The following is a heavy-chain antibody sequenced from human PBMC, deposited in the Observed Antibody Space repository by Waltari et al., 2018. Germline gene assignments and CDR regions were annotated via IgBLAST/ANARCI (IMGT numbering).Heavy chain of an antibody. Sequence: QVQLVQSGAEVKKPGASVKVSCKASGYTFTSYDINWVRQATGQGLEWRGWRKPNSGNTGYAQKFQGRVNITRNTSISTAYMELSSLRSEDTAVYYCARKRADYYYYYMDVWGKGTTVTVSS. CDR2: RKPNSGNT. V-gene: IGHV1-8*03. CDR3: ARKRADYYYYYMDV. J-gene: IGHJ6*03. CDR1: GYTFTSYD.